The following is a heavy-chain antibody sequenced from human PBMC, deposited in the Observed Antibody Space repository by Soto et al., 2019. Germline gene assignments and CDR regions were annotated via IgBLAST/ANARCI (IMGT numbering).Heavy chain of an antibody. D-gene: IGHD3-16*02. J-gene: IGHJ4*02. Sequence: GGSLRLSCAASGFTFSSYWMSWVRQAPGKGLEWVANIKQDGSEKYYVDSVKGRFTISRDNAKNSLYLQMNILRAEDTAVYYCARLINDYIWGSYRYYFDYWGQGTLVTVSS. CDR1: GFTFSSYW. CDR2: IKQDGSEK. V-gene: IGHV3-7*01. CDR3: ARLINDYIWGSYRYYFDY.